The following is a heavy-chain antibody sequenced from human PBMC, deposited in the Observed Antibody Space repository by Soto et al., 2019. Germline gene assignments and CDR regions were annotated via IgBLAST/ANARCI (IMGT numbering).Heavy chain of an antibody. V-gene: IGHV4-4*02. D-gene: IGHD7-27*01. J-gene: IGHJ3*02. Sequence: SETLSLTCGVSGGSISTNHWWIWVRQPPGKGLEWIGEIFYSGTANYSPSLKSRVTMSVDRSQNHFSLRLNSVTAADTAVYYCARELGSDAIDIWGQGTMVTVSS. CDR2: IFYSGTA. CDR3: ARELGSDAIDI. CDR1: GGSISTNHW.